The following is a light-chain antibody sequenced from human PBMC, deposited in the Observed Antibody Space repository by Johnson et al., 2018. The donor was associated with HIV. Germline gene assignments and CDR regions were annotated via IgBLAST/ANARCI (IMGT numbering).Light chain of an antibody. V-gene: IGLV1-51*01. Sequence: QSVLTQPPSVSVAPGQKVSISCSGSSSYIGNNYVSWYQQLPGTAPKLLIYDNNKRPSGIPDRFSGSKSGTSATLGITGLQTGDEADYYCGTWDSGLSSHYVFGTGTKVTVL. CDR3: GTWDSGLSSHYV. J-gene: IGLJ1*01. CDR1: SSYIGNNY. CDR2: DNN.